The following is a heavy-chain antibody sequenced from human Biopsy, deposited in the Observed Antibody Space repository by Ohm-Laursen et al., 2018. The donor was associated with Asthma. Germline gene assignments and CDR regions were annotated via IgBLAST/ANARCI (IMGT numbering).Heavy chain of an antibody. D-gene: IGHD2-2*01. CDR2: INFVFGTT. V-gene: IGHV1-69*13. Sequence: SVKVSCKSLGGTFNTYVIGWVRQAPGKGLEWVGGINFVFGTTTYPQKFQDRVTITADDSTSTVYMELGSLRSEDTAVYYCARKAGSCISRTCYSLDFWGQGTLVTVSS. J-gene: IGHJ4*02. CDR1: GGTFNTYV. CDR3: ARKAGSCISRTCYSLDF.